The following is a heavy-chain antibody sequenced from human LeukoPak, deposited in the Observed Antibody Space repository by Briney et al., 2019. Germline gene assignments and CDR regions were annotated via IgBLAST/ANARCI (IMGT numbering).Heavy chain of an antibody. CDR2: ISGSGGST. Sequence: PGGSLRLSCGASSFTFSSYAMSWVRQAPGKGLEWVSAISGSGGSTYYADSVKGRFTISRDNSKNTLYLQMNSLRAEDTAVYYCAKEGYKDSSGYLEYWGQGTLVTVSS. J-gene: IGHJ4*02. D-gene: IGHD3-22*01. CDR1: SFTFSSYA. CDR3: AKEGYKDSSGYLEY. V-gene: IGHV3-23*01.